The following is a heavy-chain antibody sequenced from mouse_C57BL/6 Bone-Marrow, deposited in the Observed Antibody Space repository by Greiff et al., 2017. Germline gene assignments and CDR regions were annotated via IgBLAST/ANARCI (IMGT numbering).Heavy chain of an antibody. V-gene: IGHV5-6*01. CDR2: ISSGGSYT. J-gene: IGHJ2*01. CDR3: ARRPGSRFDY. Sequence: VQLKESGGDLVKPGGSLKLSCAASGFTFSSYGMSWVRQTPDKRLEWVATISSGGSYTYYPDSVKGRFTISRDNAKNTLYLQMSSLKSEDTAMYYCARRPGSRFDYWGKGTTLTVSS. D-gene: IGHD1-1*01. CDR1: GFTFSSYG.